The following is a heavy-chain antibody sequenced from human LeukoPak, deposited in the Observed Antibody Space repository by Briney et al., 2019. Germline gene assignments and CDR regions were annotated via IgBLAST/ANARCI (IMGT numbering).Heavy chain of an antibody. J-gene: IGHJ5*02. V-gene: IGHV3-9*01. CDR2: ISWNSGSI. Sequence: PGRSQRLSCAASGFTFDDYAMHWVRQAPGKGLEWVSGISWNSGSIGYADSVKGRFTISRDNAKNPLYLQMNSLRAEDTALYYCAKAPAAGTGWFDPWGQGTLVTVSS. CDR3: AKAPAAGTGWFDP. CDR1: GFTFDDYA. D-gene: IGHD6-13*01.